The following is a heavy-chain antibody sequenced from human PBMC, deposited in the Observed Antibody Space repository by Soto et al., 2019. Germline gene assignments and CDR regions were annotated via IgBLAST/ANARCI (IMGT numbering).Heavy chain of an antibody. J-gene: IGHJ4*02. CDR1: RLTFSNYG. V-gene: IGHV3-30*18. CDR3: AKEYCGGHCSSDYFDY. CDR2: ISRDGSVR. D-gene: IGHD2-21*01. Sequence: GGSLSLSCAPSRLTFSNYGIHWVRQAPGNGLEWVAVISRDGSVRYYADSVKGRFTISRDNSKNTLYLQVNNLRAEDTAVYYCAKEYCGGHCSSDYFDYWGQGTLVTVSS.